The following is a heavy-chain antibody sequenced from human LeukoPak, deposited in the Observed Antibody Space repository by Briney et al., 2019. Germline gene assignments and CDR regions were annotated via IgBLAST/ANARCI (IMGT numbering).Heavy chain of an antibody. CDR1: GYTFTRYG. CDR2: ISTYNGDT. D-gene: IGHD4-17*01. V-gene: IGHV1-18*01. Sequence: ASVKVSCKASGYTFTRYGITWVRQAPGQGLEWMAWISTYNGDTNYAQKLRGRVTMTTDTSTNTAYMELRSLRSDDTAVYYCARVAPYGTYPPLDYWGQGTLVTVSS. J-gene: IGHJ4*02. CDR3: ARVAPYGTYPPLDY.